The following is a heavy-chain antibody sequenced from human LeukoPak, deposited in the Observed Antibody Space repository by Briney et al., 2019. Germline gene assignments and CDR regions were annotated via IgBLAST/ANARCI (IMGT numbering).Heavy chain of an antibody. Sequence: GASVKVSCKASGYTFTGYYMHWVRQAPGQGLEWMGWINPNSGGTNYAQKFQGRVTMTRDTSISTAYMELSRLRFDDTAVYYCAREVGGSYYFRHFDYWGQGTLVTVSS. V-gene: IGHV1-2*02. CDR1: GYTFTGYY. CDR2: INPNSGGT. J-gene: IGHJ4*02. D-gene: IGHD1-26*01. CDR3: AREVGGSYYFRHFDY.